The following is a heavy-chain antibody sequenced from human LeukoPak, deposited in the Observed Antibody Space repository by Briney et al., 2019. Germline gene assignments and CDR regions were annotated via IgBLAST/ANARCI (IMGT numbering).Heavy chain of an antibody. J-gene: IGHJ4*02. CDR1: GYTFTSYY. V-gene: IGHV1-46*01. CDR2: INPSGGST. Sequence: ASVKVSCKASGYTFTSYYMHWVRQAPGQGLEWMGIINPSGGSTSYAQKFQGRVTMTRDTSTSTVYMELSSLRSEDTAVYYCARDGPQYQLHTYFDYWGQGTLVTVSS. D-gene: IGHD2-2*01. CDR3: ARDGPQYQLHTYFDY.